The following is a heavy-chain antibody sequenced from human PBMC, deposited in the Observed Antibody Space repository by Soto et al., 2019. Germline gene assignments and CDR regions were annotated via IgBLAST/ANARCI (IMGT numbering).Heavy chain of an antibody. V-gene: IGHV4-39*01. J-gene: IGHJ5*02. D-gene: IGHD6-13*01. CDR3: ARRERAPGTDWWFDP. CDR2: IYYSGST. Sequence: SDPLSLTSNSPGRPIPSILFHWHTSLHPPGKGLEWIGSIYYSGSTYYSPSLKSRVTISVDTSKNQFSLKLSSVTAADTAVYYCARRERAPGTDWWFDPWGQGTLVSVS. CDR1: GRPIPSILFH.